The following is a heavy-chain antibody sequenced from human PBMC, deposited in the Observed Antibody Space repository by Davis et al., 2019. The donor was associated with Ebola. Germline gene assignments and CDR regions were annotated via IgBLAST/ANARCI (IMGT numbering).Heavy chain of an antibody. D-gene: IGHD6-13*01. CDR2: VHGGNGNT. Sequence: ASVKVSCKASGFTLTKYAIHWVRQAPGQRLEWMGWVHGGNGNTKYSQKFQGRVTITRDTSASIAYMELSSLTSEDTAVYYCAKAAAGIAYNWFDPWGQGTLVTVSS. CDR3: AKAAAGIAYNWFDP. J-gene: IGHJ5*02. V-gene: IGHV1-3*01. CDR1: GFTLTKYA.